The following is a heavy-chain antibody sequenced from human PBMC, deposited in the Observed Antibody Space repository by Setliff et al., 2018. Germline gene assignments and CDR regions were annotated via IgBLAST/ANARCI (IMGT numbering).Heavy chain of an antibody. CDR2: SSHSGST. J-gene: IGHJ5*02. CDR1: VESFSNNY. D-gene: IGHD3-16*01. Sequence: SETLSLTCSVYVESFSNNYWSWIRQPPGKGLEWIGESSHSGSTSYSLSLKSRLTMSVDTSKNQFSLQLTSLTAADTAVYYCARDHQGGWFAPWGQGIMVTVSS. CDR3: ARDHQGGWFAP. V-gene: IGHV4-34*01.